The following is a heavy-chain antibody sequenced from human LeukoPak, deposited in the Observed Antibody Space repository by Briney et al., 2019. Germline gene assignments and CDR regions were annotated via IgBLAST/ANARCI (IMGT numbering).Heavy chain of an antibody. Sequence: GGTLRLSCAASGFTFSSYGMSWVRQAPGKGLEWVSAISGSGGSTYYADSVKGRFTISRDNSKNTLYLQMNSLRAEDTAVYFCARATWDPNYYYYMDVWGKGTTVTISS. V-gene: IGHV3-23*01. D-gene: IGHD1-26*01. CDR1: GFTFSSYG. CDR3: ARATWDPNYYYYMDV. CDR2: ISGSGGST. J-gene: IGHJ6*03.